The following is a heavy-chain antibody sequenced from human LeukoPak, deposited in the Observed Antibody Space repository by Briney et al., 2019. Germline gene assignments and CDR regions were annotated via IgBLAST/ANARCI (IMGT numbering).Heavy chain of an antibody. CDR1: GYTFTGYY. J-gene: IGHJ4*02. CDR2: INPNSGGT. CDR3: AREGGVDTAMVADLDY. D-gene: IGHD5-18*01. Sequence: ASVKVSCKASGYTFTGYYMHWVRQAPGQGLEWMGWINPNSGGTNYAQKFQGRVTMTRDTSISTAYMELSRLRSDDTAVYYCAREGGVDTAMVADLDYWGQGTLVTVSS. V-gene: IGHV1-2*02.